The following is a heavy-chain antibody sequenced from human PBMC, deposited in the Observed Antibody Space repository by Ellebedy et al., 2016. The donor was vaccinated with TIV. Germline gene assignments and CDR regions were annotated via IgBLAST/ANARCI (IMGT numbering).Heavy chain of an antibody. CDR3: GKVAGPTIVGERYGMDV. Sequence: GESLKISCAASGFTFSSYGMSWVRQAPGKGLEWVSVIRNSGGGTYYADSVKGRFTISRDNSKNTLYLQMNSLRAEDTAVYYCGKVAGPTIVGERYGMDVWGQGTTVTVSS. CDR2: IRNSGGGT. D-gene: IGHD1-26*01. V-gene: IGHV3-23*01. J-gene: IGHJ6*02. CDR1: GFTFSSYG.